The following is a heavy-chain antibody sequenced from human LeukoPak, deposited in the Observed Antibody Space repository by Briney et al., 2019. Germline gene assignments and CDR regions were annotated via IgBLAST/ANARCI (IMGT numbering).Heavy chain of an antibody. V-gene: IGHV1-2*02. J-gene: IGHJ6*04. CDR3: ARVQGQLAGYYTIDA. CDR1: GYTFTGYY. D-gene: IGHD6-6*01. CDR2: INPNSGGT. Sequence: ASVKVSCKASGYTFTGYYMHWVRQAPGQGLEWMGWINPNSGGTNYAQKFQGRVTMTRDTSISTAYMELSRLRADDTAVYYCARVQGQLAGYYTIDAWGKGAPVTASS.